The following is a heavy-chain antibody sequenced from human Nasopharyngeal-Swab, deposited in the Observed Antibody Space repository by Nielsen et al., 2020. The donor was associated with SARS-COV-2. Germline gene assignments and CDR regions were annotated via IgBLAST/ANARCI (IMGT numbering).Heavy chain of an antibody. J-gene: IGHJ5*02. CDR1: GGSFSGYY. CDR2: ISDRGST. CDR3: AREGYLFNWLDP. D-gene: IGHD3-16*02. Sequence: SETLSLTCVVSGGSFSGYYWAWIRQPPGKGLEWIGHISDRGSTNYNPALRSRVLISVDTSKNQFSLRLRSVTAADTAMYYCAREGYLFNWLDPWGQGTLVTVSS. V-gene: IGHV4-34*01.